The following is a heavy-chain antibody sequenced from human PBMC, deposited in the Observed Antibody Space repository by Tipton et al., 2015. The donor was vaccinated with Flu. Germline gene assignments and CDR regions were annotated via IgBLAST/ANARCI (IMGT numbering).Heavy chain of an antibody. J-gene: IGHJ5*01. V-gene: IGHV4-38-2*02. CDR1: GDSISSGYY. Sequence: TLSLTCTVSGDSISSGYYWGWIRQPPAKGLEWMGKIYHTGNTYYSPSLKSRVTISVDRSKNQFSLKLSSVTAADTAVYYCERRDYSNYVSVPKNWFDSWGQGTLVTVSS. CDR2: IYHTGNT. D-gene: IGHD4-11*01. CDR3: ERRDYSNYVSVPKNWFDS.